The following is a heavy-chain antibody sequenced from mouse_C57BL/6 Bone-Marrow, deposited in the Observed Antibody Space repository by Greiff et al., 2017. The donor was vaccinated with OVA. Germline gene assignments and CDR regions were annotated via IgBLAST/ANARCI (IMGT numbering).Heavy chain of an antibody. CDR3: ARRPSITTVVGDY. D-gene: IGHD1-1*01. V-gene: IGHV1-81*01. CDR2: IYPRSGNT. J-gene: IGHJ2*01. CDR1: GYTFTSYG. Sequence: QVHVKQSGAELARPGASVKLSCKASGYTFTSYGISWVKQRTGQGLEWIGEIYPRSGNTYYNEKFKGKATLTADKTSSTAYMELRSLTSEDSAVYFCARRPSITTVVGDYWGQGTTLTVSS.